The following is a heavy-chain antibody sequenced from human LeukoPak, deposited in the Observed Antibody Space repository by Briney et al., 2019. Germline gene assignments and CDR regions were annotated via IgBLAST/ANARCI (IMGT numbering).Heavy chain of an antibody. Sequence: SETLSLTCTVSTGSISSYYWSWIRQPPGKGLEWIGYIYYSGSTNYNPSLKSRVTISVDTSKNQFSLKLSSVTAADTAVYYCARDKGSYYFDYWGQGTLVTVSS. J-gene: IGHJ4*02. V-gene: IGHV4-59*01. CDR2: IYYSGST. CDR3: ARDKGSYYFDY. D-gene: IGHD1-26*01. CDR1: TGSISSYY.